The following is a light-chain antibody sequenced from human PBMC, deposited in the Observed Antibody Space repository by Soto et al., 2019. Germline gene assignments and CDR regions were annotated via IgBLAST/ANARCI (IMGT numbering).Light chain of an antibody. V-gene: IGKV3-11*01. Sequence: IVLTQSPATLSLSPGERAALSCRASQSVSTSLAWYQHKPGQAPRLFIYDASKRAPGIPARFSGSGSGTVFTLTISSLEPEDFAVYYCQVRDVWPSFGQGTKVEIK. J-gene: IGKJ1*01. CDR1: QSVSTS. CDR3: QVRDVWPS. CDR2: DAS.